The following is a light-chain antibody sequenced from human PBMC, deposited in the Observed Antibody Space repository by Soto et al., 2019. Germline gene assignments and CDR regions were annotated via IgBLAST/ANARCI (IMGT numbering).Light chain of an antibody. V-gene: IGKV3-15*01. CDR1: QTVSNN. CDR3: QQYNQWPLT. Sequence: EIVMTQSPATLSVSPGEKATLSCRASQTVSNNLAWYQQKPGQAPRLLIYFATTRATGIPARFSGSASGTEFTLTISSLQSEDFAVYYCQQYNQWPLTFGGGTKAETK. J-gene: IGKJ4*01. CDR2: FAT.